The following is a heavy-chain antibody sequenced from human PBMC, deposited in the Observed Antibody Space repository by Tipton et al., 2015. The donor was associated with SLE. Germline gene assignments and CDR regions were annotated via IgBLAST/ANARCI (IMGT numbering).Heavy chain of an antibody. J-gene: IGHJ5*02. V-gene: IGHV3-48*01. Sequence: GSLRLSCAASGFTFSSYSMNWVRQAPGKGLEWVSYISGSSSTIYYADSVKGRFTISRDNAKNSLYLQMNSLRAEDTAVYYCARPSCGGDCYNRGWFDPWGQGTLVTVSS. D-gene: IGHD2-21*01. CDR1: GFTFSSYS. CDR3: ARPSCGGDCYNRGWFDP. CDR2: ISGSSSTI.